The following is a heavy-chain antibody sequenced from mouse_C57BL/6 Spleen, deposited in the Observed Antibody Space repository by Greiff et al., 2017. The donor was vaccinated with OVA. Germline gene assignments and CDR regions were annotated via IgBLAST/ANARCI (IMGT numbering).Heavy chain of an antibody. V-gene: IGHV1-52*01. J-gene: IGHJ4*01. D-gene: IGHD3-1*01. CDR3: ARRGSYYAMDY. CDR1: GYTFTSYW. CDR2: IDPSDSET. Sequence: QVQLKQSGAELVRPGSSVKLSCKASGYTFTSYWMHWVKQRPIQGLEWIGNIDPSDSETHYNQKFKDKATLTVDKSSSTAYMQLSSLTSEDSAVYYCARRGSYYAMDYWGQGTSVTVSS.